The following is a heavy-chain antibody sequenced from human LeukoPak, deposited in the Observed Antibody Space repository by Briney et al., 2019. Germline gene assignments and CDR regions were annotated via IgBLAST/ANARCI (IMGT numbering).Heavy chain of an antibody. D-gene: IGHD3-3*02. Sequence: ASVKVSCKASGYTFTGYYMHWVRQAPGQGLEWMGIINPSGGSTTYAQKFQGRVTMTRDTSTSTVYMGLSSLRSEDTAVYYCARDIRVYYYYYAMDVWGQGTTVTVSS. J-gene: IGHJ6*02. CDR1: GYTFTGYY. CDR2: INPSGGST. CDR3: ARDIRVYYYYYAMDV. V-gene: IGHV1-46*01.